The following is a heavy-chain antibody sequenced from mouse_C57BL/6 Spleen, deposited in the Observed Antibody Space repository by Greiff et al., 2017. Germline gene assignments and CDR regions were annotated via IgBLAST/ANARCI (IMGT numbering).Heavy chain of an antibody. Sequence: EVKLVESGGGLVQPGGSLKLSCAASGFTFSDYGMAWVRQAPRKGPEWVAFISNLAYSIYYADTVTGRFTISRENAKNTLYLEMSSLRSEDTAMYYCARELTGTFAYWGQGTLVTVSA. CDR1: GFTFSDYG. D-gene: IGHD4-1*01. J-gene: IGHJ3*01. CDR3: ARELTGTFAY. V-gene: IGHV5-15*01. CDR2: ISNLAYSI.